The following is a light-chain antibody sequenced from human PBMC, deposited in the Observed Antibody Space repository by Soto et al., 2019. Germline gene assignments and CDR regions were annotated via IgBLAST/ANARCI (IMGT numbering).Light chain of an antibody. CDR2: EVS. CDR1: SGDVGGYNY. J-gene: IGLJ1*01. Sequence: QSALTQPPSASGSLGQSVTISCTGTSGDVGGYNYVSWYQQHPGKAPKLMISEVSKRPSGVPDRFSGSKSGNAASLTVSGLQAEDEADYYCSSYAGNNKYVFGAGTQLTVL. CDR3: SSYAGNNKYV. V-gene: IGLV2-8*01.